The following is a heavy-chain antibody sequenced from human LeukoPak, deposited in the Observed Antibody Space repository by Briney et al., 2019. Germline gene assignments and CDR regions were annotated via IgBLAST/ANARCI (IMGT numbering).Heavy chain of an antibody. D-gene: IGHD6-13*01. CDR3: ARVSSSWYQDWYFDL. J-gene: IGHJ2*01. V-gene: IGHV4-59*10. CDR2: IDTSGNT. Sequence: SETLSLTCAVYGGSFSSYYWSWIRQPAGKGLEWIGCIDTSGNTNYKPSLKSRVTMSVDTSKNQFSLKLNSVTAADTAVYYCARVSSSWYQDWYFDLWGRGTLVTVSS. CDR1: GGSFSSYY.